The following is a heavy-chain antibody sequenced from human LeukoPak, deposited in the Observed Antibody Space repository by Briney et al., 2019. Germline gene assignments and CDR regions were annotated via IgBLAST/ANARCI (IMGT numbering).Heavy chain of an antibody. V-gene: IGHV3-20*04. CDR1: GFTFDDYG. Sequence: GGSLRLSCAASGFTFDDYGMSWVRQAPGKGLEWVSGINWNGGSTGYADSVKGRFTISRDNAKNSLCLQMNSLRAEDTALYYCARAGSGSYSPYYYYYMDVWGKGTTVTVSS. CDR2: INWNGGST. CDR3: ARAGSGSYSPYYYYYMDV. J-gene: IGHJ6*03. D-gene: IGHD3-10*01.